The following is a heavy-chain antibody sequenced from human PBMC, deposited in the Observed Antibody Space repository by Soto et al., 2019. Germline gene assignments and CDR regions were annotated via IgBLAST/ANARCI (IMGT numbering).Heavy chain of an antibody. CDR3: ARESEYLTFNFES. D-gene: IGHD2-2*01. CDR1: GFTFTRYS. CDR2: ISSTTNYI. J-gene: IGHJ4*02. V-gene: IGHV3-21*06. Sequence: PGGSLRLSYAASGFTFTRYSMNWVRQAPGKGLEWVSSISSTTNYIYYGDSMKGRFNISRDNAKNSLYLEMNSLRAEDTAVYYCARESEYLTFNFESWGQGTLVTVSS.